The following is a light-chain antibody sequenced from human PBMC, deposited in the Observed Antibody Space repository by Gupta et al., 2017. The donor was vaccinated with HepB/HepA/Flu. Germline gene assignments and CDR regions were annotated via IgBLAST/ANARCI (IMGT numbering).Light chain of an antibody. CDR1: RSDVGSYNL. J-gene: IGLJ2*01. CDR2: EVS. Sequence: QSALTQPASVSASPGQSITISCTGTRSDVGSYNLVSWYQQHPGKAPKLMIYEVSKRPSGVSNRFSGSKSGNTASLTISGLQAEDEADYYCCSYAGSSTFGVVFGGGTKLTVL. V-gene: IGLV2-23*02. CDR3: CSYAGSSTFGVV.